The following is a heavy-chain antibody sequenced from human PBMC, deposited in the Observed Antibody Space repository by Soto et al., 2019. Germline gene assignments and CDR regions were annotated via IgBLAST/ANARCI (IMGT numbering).Heavy chain of an antibody. D-gene: IGHD3-22*01. CDR2: IYYSGST. V-gene: IGHV4-31*01. J-gene: IGHJ6*02. CDR3: ARERNYDSSGYSYYYGMDV. Sequence: QVQLQESGPGLVKPSQTLSLTCTVSGGSISSGGDYWSWIRQHPGKGLEWIGYIYYSGSTYYNPSLKILVTRAVGTSKNQFSLLLSSETAADTAVDYCARERNYDSSGYSYYYGMDVWGQGTTVPVSS. CDR1: GGSISSGGDY.